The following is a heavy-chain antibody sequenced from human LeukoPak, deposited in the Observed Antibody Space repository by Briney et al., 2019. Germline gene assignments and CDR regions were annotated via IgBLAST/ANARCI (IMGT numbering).Heavy chain of an antibody. CDR3: ARGWAKTIFGVVIIGSRWFDP. V-gene: IGHV1-8*01. D-gene: IGHD3-3*01. CDR2: MNPNSGNT. Sequence: ASVKVSCKASRYTFTSYDINWVRQATGQGLEWMGWMNPNSGNTGYAQKFQGRVTMTRNTSISTAYMELSSLRSEDTAVYYCARGWAKTIFGVVIIGSRWFDPWGQGTLVTVSS. CDR1: RYTFTSYD. J-gene: IGHJ5*02.